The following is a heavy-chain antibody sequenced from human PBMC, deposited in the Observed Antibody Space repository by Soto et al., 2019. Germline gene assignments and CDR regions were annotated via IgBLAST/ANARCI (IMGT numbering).Heavy chain of an antibody. J-gene: IGHJ4*02. CDR1: GFTFSSYS. D-gene: IGHD6-6*01. Sequence: GGSLRLSCAASGFTFSSYSMNWVRQAPGKGLEWVSSISSSSSYIYYADSVKGRFTISRDNAKNSLYLQMNSLRAEDTIVYYCARVRRQLVRGIFDYWGQGTLVTVSS. CDR3: ARVRRQLVRGIFDY. CDR2: ISSSSSYI. V-gene: IGHV3-21*01.